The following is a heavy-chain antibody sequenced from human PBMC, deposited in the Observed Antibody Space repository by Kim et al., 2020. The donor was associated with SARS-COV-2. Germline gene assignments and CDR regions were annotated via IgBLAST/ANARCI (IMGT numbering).Heavy chain of an antibody. CDR2: INTNTGNP. CDR3: ARQQVDFWSCPLSNYSYYGMDV. CDR1: GYTLTSYA. J-gene: IGHJ6*02. V-gene: IGHV7-4-1*01. Sequence: ASVKVSCKASGYTLTSYAMNWVRQAPGQGLEWMGWINTNTGNPTYAQGFTGRFVFSLDTSVSTAYLQIGSLMAEDTAVYYCARQQVDFWSCPLSNYSYYGMDVWGQGTTVTVSS. D-gene: IGHD3-3*01.